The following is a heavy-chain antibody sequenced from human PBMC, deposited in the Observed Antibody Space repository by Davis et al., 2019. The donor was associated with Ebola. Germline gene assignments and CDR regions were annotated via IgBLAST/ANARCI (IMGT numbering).Heavy chain of an antibody. Sequence: PSETLSLTCTVSGGSISSYYWSWIRQPPGKGLEWIGYIYYSGSTNYNPSLKSRVTISVDTSKNQFSLKLSSVTAADTAVYYCARDIETTGTTDIEDWFDPWGQGTLVTVSS. CDR1: GGSISSYY. D-gene: IGHD1-1*01. J-gene: IGHJ5*02. V-gene: IGHV4-59*12. CDR3: ARDIETTGTTDIEDWFDP. CDR2: IYYSGST.